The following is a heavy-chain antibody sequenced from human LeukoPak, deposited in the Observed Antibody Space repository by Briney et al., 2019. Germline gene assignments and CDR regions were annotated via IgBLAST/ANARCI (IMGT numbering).Heavy chain of an antibody. D-gene: IGHD6-6*01. CDR2: INHSGST. V-gene: IGHV4-34*01. CDR3: ARHLGGSSSDY. Sequence: SETLSLTCAVYGGSFSGYYWSWIRQPPGKGLEWIGEINHSGSTNYNPSLKSRVTISVDTSENQFSLKLSSVTAADTAVYYCARHLGGSSSDYWGQGTLVTVSS. J-gene: IGHJ4*02. CDR1: GGSFSGYY.